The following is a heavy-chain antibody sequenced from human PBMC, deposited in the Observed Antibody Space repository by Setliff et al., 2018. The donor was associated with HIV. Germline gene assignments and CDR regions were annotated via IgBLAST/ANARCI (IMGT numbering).Heavy chain of an antibody. D-gene: IGHD6-6*01. CDR1: GFTFTSFW. CDR2: INEDGTEK. Sequence: GGSLRLSCAASGFTFTSFWMSWVRQAPGKGLEWVANINEDGTEKYCVDSVRGRSTISRDNANNSLYLQMSSLRAEDTAVYYCARGGGGARRVIGSWGQGALVTVSS. V-gene: IGHV3-7*03. CDR3: ARGGGGARRVIGS. J-gene: IGHJ4*02.